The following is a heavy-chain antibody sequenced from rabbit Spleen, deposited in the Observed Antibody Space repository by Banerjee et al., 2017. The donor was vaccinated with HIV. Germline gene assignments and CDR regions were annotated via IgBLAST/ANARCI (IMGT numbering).Heavy chain of an antibody. CDR3: ARDAAGREDFNL. J-gene: IGHJ4*01. V-gene: IGHV1S40*01. CDR2: IDAGSSGFT. CDR1: GVSFSGDSY. Sequence: QSLEESGGDLVKTGASLTLACIASGVSFSGDSYICWVRQAPGKGLEWIACIDAGSSGFTYFASWAKGRFTISKTSSTTVTLQMTSLTAADTATYFCARDAAGREDFNLWGPGTLVTV. D-gene: IGHD4-2*01.